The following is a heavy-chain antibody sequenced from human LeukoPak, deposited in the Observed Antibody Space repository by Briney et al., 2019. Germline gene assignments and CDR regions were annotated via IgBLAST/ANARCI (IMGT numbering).Heavy chain of an antibody. CDR2: ISWNSGSV. D-gene: IGHD5-12*01. CDR3: AKDLGGYSGYEESDAFDI. CDR1: GFTFDNYA. V-gene: IGHV3-9*01. J-gene: IGHJ3*02. Sequence: PGGSLRLSCAASGFTFDNYAMHWVRQAPGKGLEWVSGISWNSGSVAYADSVKGRFTISRDNAKNSLYLQMNSLRAEDTAVYYCAKDLGGYSGYEESDAFDIWGQGTMVTVSS.